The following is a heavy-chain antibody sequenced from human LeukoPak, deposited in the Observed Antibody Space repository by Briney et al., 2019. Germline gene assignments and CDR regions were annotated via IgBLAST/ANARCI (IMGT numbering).Heavy chain of an antibody. J-gene: IGHJ3*02. CDR3: ATVRSSGWYRATDAFDS. Sequence: ASVKVSCKVSGYTLTELSIHWVRQAPGKGLEWMGGFDPEDGETIYAQKFQGRVTMTEDTSTDTAYMELSSLRSEDTAVYYCATVRSSGWYRATDAFDSWGQGTMVTVSS. CDR1: GYTLTELS. CDR2: FDPEDGET. D-gene: IGHD6-19*01. V-gene: IGHV1-24*01.